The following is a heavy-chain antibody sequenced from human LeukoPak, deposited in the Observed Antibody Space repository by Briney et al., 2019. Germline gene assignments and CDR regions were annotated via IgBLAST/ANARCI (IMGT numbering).Heavy chain of an antibody. Sequence: SETLSLTCAVYGGTFSGYYWSWIRQPPGKRLEWVGESNDSGGTNYNPSLKSRVTISADKSKNQVSLRLTSVTAADTAVYYCAVDSGSYGADAFDIWGQGTMVTVSS. CDR3: AVDSGSYGADAFDI. CDR2: SNDSGGT. D-gene: IGHD1-26*01. V-gene: IGHV4-34*08. J-gene: IGHJ3*02. CDR1: GGTFSGYY.